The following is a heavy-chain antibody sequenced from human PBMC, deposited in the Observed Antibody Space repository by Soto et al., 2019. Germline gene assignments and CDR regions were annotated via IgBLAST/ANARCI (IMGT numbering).Heavy chain of an antibody. CDR2: IYNSGST. V-gene: IGHV4-30-2*01. CDR1: VGYISVGYYS. J-gene: IGHJ3*02. D-gene: IGHD4-4*01. Sequence: TLSLTCAVSVGYISVGYYSWSWIRQPPGKGLEWIGFIYNSGSTYYNSSLKSRVTISVDRSKNHFFLNLTSVTAADTAVYYCATYSKFFQIWGQGTKVTVSS. CDR3: ATYSKFFQI.